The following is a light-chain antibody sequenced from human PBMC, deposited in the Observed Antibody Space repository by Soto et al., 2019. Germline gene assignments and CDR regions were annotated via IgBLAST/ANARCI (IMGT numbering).Light chain of an antibody. J-gene: IGKJ2*01. CDR1: QSVSSSY. CDR2: ETS. V-gene: IGKV3-20*01. CDR3: QQYGSSLMYT. Sequence: EIVLTQSPGTLSLSPGERATLSCRASQSVSSSYLAWYQQKPGQAPRLLIYETSNRATGIPDRFSGSGSGADVTLTISRLEPADFAVYYCQQYGSSLMYTFGQGTKLEIK.